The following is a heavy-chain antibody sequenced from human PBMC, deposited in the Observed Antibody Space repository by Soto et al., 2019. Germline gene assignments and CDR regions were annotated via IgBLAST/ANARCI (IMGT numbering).Heavy chain of an antibody. D-gene: IGHD3-3*01. J-gene: IGHJ6*03. CDR3: AKDRDTIYYYYYMDV. CDR2: ISYDGSNK. Sequence: QVQLMESGGGVVQPGRSLRLSCAASGFTFSSYGMHWVRQAPGKGLEWVAVISYDGSNKYYADSVKGRFTISRDNSKNTLYLQMNSLRAEDTAVYYCAKDRDTIYYYYYMDVWGKGTTVTVSS. CDR1: GFTFSSYG. V-gene: IGHV3-30*18.